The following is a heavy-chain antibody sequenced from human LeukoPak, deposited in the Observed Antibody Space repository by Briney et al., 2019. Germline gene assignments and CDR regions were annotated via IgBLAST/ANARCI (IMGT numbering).Heavy chain of an antibody. CDR3: ARGPRITLVRWGQWYYYMDV. J-gene: IGHJ6*03. V-gene: IGHV3-21*01. CDR1: GFIFSDYA. Sequence: GGSLSLFCGASGFIFSDYAMHGLREATGKGLEWVSSITSTTTYTYYADSVKGRFTISRDNAKNSLFLQMNSLRAEDTAVYYCARGPRITLVRWGQWYYYMDVWGKGTTDTISS. CDR2: ITSTTTYT. D-gene: IGHD3-10*01.